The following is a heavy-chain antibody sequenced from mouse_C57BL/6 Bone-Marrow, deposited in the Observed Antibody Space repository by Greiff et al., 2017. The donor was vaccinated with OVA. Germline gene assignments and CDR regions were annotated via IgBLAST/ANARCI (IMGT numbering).Heavy chain of an antibody. CDR3: ARGGVTTVGPNPGRGMDY. V-gene: IGHV3-6*01. J-gene: IGHJ4*01. D-gene: IGHD1-1*01. CDR2: ISYDGSN. CDR1: GYSITSGYY. Sequence: EVKLQESGPGLVKPSQSLSLTCSVTGYSITSGYYWNWIRQFPGNKLEWMGYISYDGSNNYNPSLKNRISITRDTSKNQFFLKLNSVTTEDTATYYCARGGVTTVGPNPGRGMDYWGQGTSVTVSS.